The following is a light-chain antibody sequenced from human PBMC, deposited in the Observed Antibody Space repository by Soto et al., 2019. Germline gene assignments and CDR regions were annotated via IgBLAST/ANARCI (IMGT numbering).Light chain of an antibody. Sequence: EIVLTQSPATLSLSPGERATLSCRASQSVSDYLAWYQQKPGQAPRLLIYDAANRATGIPARFSGGGSGTDFTLTISSLEAEGVAVYYDQQCSNWPLTFGQGTRVEMK. V-gene: IGKV3-11*01. CDR1: QSVSDY. CDR2: DAA. CDR3: QQCSNWPLT. J-gene: IGKJ5*01.